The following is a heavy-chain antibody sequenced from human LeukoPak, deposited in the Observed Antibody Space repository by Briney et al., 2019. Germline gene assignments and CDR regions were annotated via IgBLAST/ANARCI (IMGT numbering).Heavy chain of an antibody. CDR3: AREEWWFDP. CDR2: IKQDGGET. D-gene: IGHD2-8*01. Sequence: GGSLRLSCAASGFTFSTSWMSWVRQAPGKKLEWVANIKQDGGETQYADSVKGRFTISRDNAKNSLYLQVNSPRAEDTAIYYCAREEWWFDPWGQGTLVTVSS. V-gene: IGHV3-7*01. J-gene: IGHJ5*02. CDR1: GFTFSTSW.